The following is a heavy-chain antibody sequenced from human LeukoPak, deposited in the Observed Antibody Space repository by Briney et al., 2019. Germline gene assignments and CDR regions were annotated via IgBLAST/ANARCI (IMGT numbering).Heavy chain of an antibody. CDR3: AKDLRLGELSFQFDY. J-gene: IGHJ4*02. D-gene: IGHD3-16*02. CDR1: GFTFSSYA. V-gene: IGHV3-9*01. CDR2: ISWNSGSI. Sequence: GGSLRLSCAASGFTFSSYAMHWVRQAPGKGLEWVSGISWNSGSIVYADSVKGRFTISRDNAKNSLYLQMNSLRVEDTAVYYCAKDLRLGELSFQFDYWGQGTLVTVSS.